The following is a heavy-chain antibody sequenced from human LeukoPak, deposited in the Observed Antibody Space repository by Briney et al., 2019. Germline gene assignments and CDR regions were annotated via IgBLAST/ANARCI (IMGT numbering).Heavy chain of an antibody. CDR3: ARSWAPGYCSSTTCYNFDY. CDR1: GGSVSTSHYY. CDR2: TYYSGRT. V-gene: IGHV4-39*01. Sequence: PSETLSLTCTVSGGSVSTSHYYWGWIRQPPGKGLEWIGYTYYSGRTYYNPSLKSRVTISVDTSKNEFSLKLSSVTAADTAVYYCARSWAPGYCSSTTCYNFDYWGQGTLVTVSS. J-gene: IGHJ4*02. D-gene: IGHD2-2*02.